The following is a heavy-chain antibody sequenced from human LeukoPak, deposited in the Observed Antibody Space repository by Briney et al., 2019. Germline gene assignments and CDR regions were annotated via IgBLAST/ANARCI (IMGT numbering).Heavy chain of an antibody. D-gene: IGHD4-11*01. J-gene: IGHJ4*02. Sequence: SVKVSCKASGGTFSSYTINWVRQAPGQGFEWMGNIIPLLDTANYAQNFQGRVTITADKSTSTAYMELRSLRSEDTAVYYCATPEHQYDYSNYEGKNFDYWGQGTLVTVSS. V-gene: IGHV1-69*08. CDR1: GGTFSSYT. CDR3: ATPEHQYDYSNYEGKNFDY. CDR2: IIPLLDTA.